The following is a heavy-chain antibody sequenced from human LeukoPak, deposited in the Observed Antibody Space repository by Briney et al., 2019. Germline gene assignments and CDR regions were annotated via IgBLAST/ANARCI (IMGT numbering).Heavy chain of an antibody. V-gene: IGHV1-18*01. D-gene: IGHD2-2*01. CDR3: ARTPVVVPAAPNYYHYMDV. CDR1: GYTFTSYG. CDR2: ISAYNGNT. J-gene: IGHJ6*03. Sequence: GASVKVSCKASGYTFTSYGISWVRQAPGQGLEWMGWISAYNGNTNYAQKLQGRVTMTTDTSTSTAYMELRSLRSDDTAVYYCARTPVVVPAAPNYYHYMDVWGKGTTVTVSS.